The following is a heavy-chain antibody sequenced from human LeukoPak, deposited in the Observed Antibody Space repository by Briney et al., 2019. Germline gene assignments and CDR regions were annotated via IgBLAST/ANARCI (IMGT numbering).Heavy chain of an antibody. J-gene: IGHJ4*02. Sequence: SETLSLTCTVSGASINSSGYYWGWIRQPPGKGLEWIGSHYYSGSTYYNPSLKSRVTISVDTSKNQFSLKLNSVTAADTAVFYCAKDYGDYPLTFDYWGQGTLVTVSS. D-gene: IGHD4-17*01. CDR2: HYYSGST. V-gene: IGHV4-39*07. CDR1: GASINSSGYY. CDR3: AKDYGDYPLTFDY.